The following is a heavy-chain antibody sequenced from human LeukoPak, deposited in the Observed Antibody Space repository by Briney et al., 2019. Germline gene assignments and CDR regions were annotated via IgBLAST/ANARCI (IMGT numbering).Heavy chain of an antibody. Sequence: GGSLKLSCAASGFTFSGSAIHWVRQASGKGLEWVGRIKSKKNAYATVYSASVKGRFTISRDDSKKTAYLQMNSLKTEDTAVYFCTRLAVGDTSSYPYDYWGQGTLVTVSS. J-gene: IGHJ4*02. D-gene: IGHD1-26*01. V-gene: IGHV3-73*01. CDR3: TRLAVGDTSSYPYDY. CDR1: GFTFSGSA. CDR2: IKSKKNAYAT.